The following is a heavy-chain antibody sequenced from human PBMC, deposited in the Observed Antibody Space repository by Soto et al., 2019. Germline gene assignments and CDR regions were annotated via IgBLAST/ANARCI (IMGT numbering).Heavy chain of an antibody. D-gene: IGHD4-17*01. Sequence: ASVKVSCKASGYTFTGYYMHWVRQAPGQGLEWMGWINPNSGGTNYAQEFRGRVTLTRDTSISTAYMELSRLRSDDTALYYCARDYGEAFDIWGQGTMVTVSS. J-gene: IGHJ3*02. CDR1: GYTFTGYY. CDR2: INPNSGGT. V-gene: IGHV1-2*02. CDR3: ARDYGEAFDI.